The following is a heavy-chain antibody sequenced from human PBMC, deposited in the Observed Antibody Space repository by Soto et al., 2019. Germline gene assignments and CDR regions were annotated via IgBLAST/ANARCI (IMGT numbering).Heavy chain of an antibody. D-gene: IGHD1-20*01. V-gene: IGHV4-34*01. CDR1: GGSFSGYY. Sequence: WETLSLTCAVYGGSFSGYYWSWIRQPPGKGLEWIGEINHSGSTNYNPSLKSRVTISVDTSKNQFSLKLSSVTAADTAVYYCARGGRITGIIFLRAEPNDAFDIWGQGTMVTVSS. J-gene: IGHJ3*02. CDR2: INHSGST. CDR3: ARGGRITGIIFLRAEPNDAFDI.